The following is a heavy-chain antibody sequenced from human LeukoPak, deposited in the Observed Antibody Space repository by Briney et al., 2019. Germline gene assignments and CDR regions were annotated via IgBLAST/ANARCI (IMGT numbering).Heavy chain of an antibody. CDR2: VWYDGSDK. Sequence: GGPLRLSCAASGFTFSSYGMHWVRQAPGKGLEWVALVWYDGSDKFYEDSVKGRFTISRDNSKNTLYLQMNSLRAEDTAVYYCARDRSYGSGNYYPDYWGQGTLVTVSS. CDR3: ARDRSYGSGNYYPDY. V-gene: IGHV3-33*01. D-gene: IGHD3-10*01. CDR1: GFTFSSYG. J-gene: IGHJ4*02.